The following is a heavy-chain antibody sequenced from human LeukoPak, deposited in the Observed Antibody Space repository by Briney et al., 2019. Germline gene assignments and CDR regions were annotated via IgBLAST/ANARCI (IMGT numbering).Heavy chain of an antibody. D-gene: IGHD2-8*02. V-gene: IGHV4-39*01. Sequence: SETLSLTCTVSAASISDSDYYWGWIRQAPGKALEWIGNIHYSGSAYYNPSLESRVTLDVDTSQNQVSLRLTSVTAADTAVYCCARSYCTGSTCPRRWFDPWGQGTLVTVSS. J-gene: IGHJ5*02. CDR3: ARSYCTGSTCPRRWFDP. CDR2: IHYSGSA. CDR1: AASISDSDYY.